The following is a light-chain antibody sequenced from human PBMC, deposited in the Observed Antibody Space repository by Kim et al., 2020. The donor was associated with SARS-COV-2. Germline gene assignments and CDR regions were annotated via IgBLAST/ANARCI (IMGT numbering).Light chain of an antibody. Sequence: ASVGDRVTITCRASQSISSWLAWYQQKPGKAPKLLIYDASSLESGVPSRFSGSGSGTEFTLTISSLQPDDFATYYCQQYNSFGWTFGQGTKVDIK. CDR3: QQYNSFGWT. V-gene: IGKV1-5*01. CDR2: DAS. CDR1: QSISSW. J-gene: IGKJ1*01.